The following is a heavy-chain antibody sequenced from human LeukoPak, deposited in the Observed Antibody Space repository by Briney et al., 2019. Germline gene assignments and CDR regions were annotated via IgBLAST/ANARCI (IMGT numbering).Heavy chain of an antibody. V-gene: IGHV3-23*01. D-gene: IGHD1-26*01. CDR3: AKRLWESKGLDPFDL. J-gene: IGHJ3*01. CDR1: GFTFSSYS. Sequence: GGSLRLSCAASGFTFSSYSMNWVRQAPGKGLEWVSGISGSADITYYTDSVKGRFSISRDNSKNTLYLQMNSLRADDTALYYCAKRLWESKGLDPFDLWGPGTMVTVSS. CDR2: ISGSADIT.